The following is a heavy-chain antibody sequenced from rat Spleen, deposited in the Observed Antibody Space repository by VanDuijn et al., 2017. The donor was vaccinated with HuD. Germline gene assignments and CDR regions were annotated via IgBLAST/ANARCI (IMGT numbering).Heavy chain of an antibody. CDR2: ISPSGDNT. CDR1: GISFSNYN. V-gene: IGHV5-25*01. D-gene: IGHD1-12*02. J-gene: IGHJ3*01. Sequence: EVQLVESGGGLVQPGRSLKLSCTASGISFSNYNMSWVGQAPTKGLEWVASISPSGDNTYYRDSVKGRCTISRDNSESTLYLQMDSLRSDDTATYYCTREGIYYHDGSSHWFAYWGQGTLVTVSS. CDR3: TREGIYYHDGSSHWFAY.